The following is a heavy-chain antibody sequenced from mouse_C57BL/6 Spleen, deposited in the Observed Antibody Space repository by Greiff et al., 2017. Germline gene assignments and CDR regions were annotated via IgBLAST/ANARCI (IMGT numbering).Heavy chain of an antibody. CDR3: ARLDYGRNFDY. CDR1: GYTFTSYW. D-gene: IGHD1-1*01. V-gene: IGHV1-50*01. J-gene: IGHJ2*01. CDR2: IDPSDSYT. Sequence: QVQLQQPGAELVKPGASVKLSCKASGYTFTSYWMQWVKQRPGQGLEWIGEIDPSDSYTNYNQKFKGKATLPVDTSSSTAYMQLSSLTSEDSAVYYCARLDYGRNFDYWGQGTTLTVSS.